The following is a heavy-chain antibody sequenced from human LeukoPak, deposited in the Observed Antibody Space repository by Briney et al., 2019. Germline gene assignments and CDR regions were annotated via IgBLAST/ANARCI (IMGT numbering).Heavy chain of an antibody. CDR2: IYYSGST. D-gene: IGHD3-9*01. V-gene: IGHV4-39*02. CDR1: GGSISNSSYY. J-gene: IGHJ4*02. CDR3: AREGGDYDILTGYYTDY. Sequence: SETLSLTCTVSGGSISNSSYYWGWIRQPPGKGLEWIGSIYYSGSTYYNPSLKSRVTISVDTSKNQFSLKLSSVTAADTAVYYCAREGGDYDILTGYYTDYWGQGTLVTVSS.